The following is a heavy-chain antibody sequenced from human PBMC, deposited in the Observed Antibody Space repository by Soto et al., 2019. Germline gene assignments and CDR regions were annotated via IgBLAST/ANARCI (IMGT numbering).Heavy chain of an antibody. J-gene: IGHJ6*02. D-gene: IGHD6-19*01. Sequence: GASVKVSCKASGYTFTSYDINWVRQATGQGLEWMGWMNPNSGNTGYAHKFQGRVTMTRDTSISTAYMELSSLRSEDTAVYYCARVLSPARRRKPPAGAIAVAGTRTYYSYGMDVWGQGTTVTVSS. CDR1: GYTFTSYD. CDR2: MNPNSGNT. V-gene: IGHV1-8*01. CDR3: ARVLSPARRRKPPAGAIAVAGTRTYYSYGMDV.